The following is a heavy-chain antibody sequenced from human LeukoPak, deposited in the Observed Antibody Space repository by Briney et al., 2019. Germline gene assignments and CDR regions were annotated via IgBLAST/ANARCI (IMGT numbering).Heavy chain of an antibody. J-gene: IGHJ6*03. CDR3: ARSRFLEWLLSHYYYYMDV. D-gene: IGHD3-3*01. V-gene: IGHV1-18*01. CDR2: ISAYNGNT. CDR1: GGTFSSYG. Sequence: ASVKVSCKASGGTFSSYGISWVRQAPGQGLEWMGWISAYNGNTNYAQKLQGRVTMTTDTSTSTAYMELRSLRSDDTAVYYCARSRFLEWLLSHYYYYMDVWGKGTTVTVSS.